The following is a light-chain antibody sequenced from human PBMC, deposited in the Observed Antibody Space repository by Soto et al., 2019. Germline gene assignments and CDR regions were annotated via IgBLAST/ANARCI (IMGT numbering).Light chain of an antibody. CDR1: SSDVGSVYL. Sequence: QSALTQPASVSGSPGQSITISCTGNSSDVGSVYLVSWYQQYPRKAPKLLIYEVNKRPSGVSNRFSGSKSGNTASLTISGLQAEDEANYYCCSYAPVNTLVFGGGTKLTVL. CDR2: EVN. V-gene: IGLV2-23*02. J-gene: IGLJ2*01. CDR3: CSYAPVNTLV.